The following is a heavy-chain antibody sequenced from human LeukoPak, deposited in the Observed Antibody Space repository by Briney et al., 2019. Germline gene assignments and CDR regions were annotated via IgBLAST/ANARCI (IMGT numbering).Heavy chain of an antibody. V-gene: IGHV1-3*01. CDR1: GYTFINYA. D-gene: IGHD6-19*01. CDR2: INPYNGDT. J-gene: IGHJ4*02. Sequence: GASVKVSCKASGYTFINYAIHWVRQAPGQRLEWMGWINPYNGDTEYSQKLQGRVTITKDTSASTDYMNLSTLRYEDTAVYYCARGSSSDWPLEYWGRGILVTVSS. CDR3: ARGSSSDWPLEY.